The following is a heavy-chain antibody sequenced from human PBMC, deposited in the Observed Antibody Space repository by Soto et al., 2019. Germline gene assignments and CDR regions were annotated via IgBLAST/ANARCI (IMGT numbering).Heavy chain of an antibody. J-gene: IGHJ5*02. CDR2: FYRTGST. D-gene: IGHD1-7*01. Sequence: PSETLSLTCAVSGGSFTSSNWWTWVRQPPARELQWMGEFYRTGSTNYYPSLKSRGTTSLDKTENQYSLTELSLTAADTAVEYCAGRGPGTIVDAWGQGTLVTVSS. CDR1: GGSFTSSNW. CDR3: AGRGPGTIVDA. V-gene: IGHV4-4*02.